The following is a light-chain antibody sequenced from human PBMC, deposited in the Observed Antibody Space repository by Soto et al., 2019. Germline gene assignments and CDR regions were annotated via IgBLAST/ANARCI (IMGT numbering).Light chain of an antibody. V-gene: IGLV1-44*01. CDR2: SNN. CDR3: SSWDDTLNAYV. J-gene: IGLJ1*01. CDR1: NSHVGNNV. Sequence: SVPTQAPSAAGNPGPRGNLPFFGGNSHVGNNVVHWYQQRPGTAPRRLIQSNNRRPSGVSDRFSGSKSGTSASLAINGLQAEDDADYYCSSWDDTLNAYVFGAGTKVTVL.